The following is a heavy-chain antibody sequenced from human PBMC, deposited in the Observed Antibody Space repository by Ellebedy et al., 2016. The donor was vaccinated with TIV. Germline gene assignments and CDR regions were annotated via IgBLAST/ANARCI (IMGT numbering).Heavy chain of an antibody. J-gene: IGHJ6*02. V-gene: IGHV1-58*02. CDR2: IVVGSGNT. CDR1: GFTFTSSA. CDR3: AADSVVAANHGGYYYYYGMDV. Sequence: AASVKVSCKASGFTFTSSAMQWVRQARGQRLAWIGWIVVGSGNTNYAQKFQERVTITRDMSTSTAYMELSSLRSEDTAVYYCAADSVVAANHGGYYYYYGMDVWGQGTTVTVSS. D-gene: IGHD2-15*01.